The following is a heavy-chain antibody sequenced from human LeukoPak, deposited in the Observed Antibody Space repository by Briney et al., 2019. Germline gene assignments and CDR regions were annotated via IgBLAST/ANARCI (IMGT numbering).Heavy chain of an antibody. J-gene: IGHJ1*01. Sequence: GGSLRLSCAAAGFTFSNYWMHWVRQAPGKGLVWVSRIKSDGRTNYADSVKGRFTISRDNAKSTVSLQMNSLRAEDTGVYYCARAPSEIGGYYPEYFRHWGQGTLVTVSS. CDR3: ARAPSEIGGYYPEYFRH. CDR2: IKSDGRT. V-gene: IGHV3-74*01. CDR1: GFTFSNYW. D-gene: IGHD3-22*01.